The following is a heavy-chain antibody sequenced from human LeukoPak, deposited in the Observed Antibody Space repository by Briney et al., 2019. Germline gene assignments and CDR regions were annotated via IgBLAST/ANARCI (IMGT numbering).Heavy chain of an antibody. CDR1: GFTVSSNY. V-gene: IGHV3-53*01. Sequence: GGSLRLSCAASGFTVSSNYMSWVRQAPGKGLEWVSVIYSGGSTYYADSVKGRFTISRDNSKNTLYLQMNSLRAEDTAVYYCAREISSPRRYSDYWGQGTLVTVSS. J-gene: IGHJ4*02. CDR2: IYSGGST. CDR3: AREISSPRRYSDY.